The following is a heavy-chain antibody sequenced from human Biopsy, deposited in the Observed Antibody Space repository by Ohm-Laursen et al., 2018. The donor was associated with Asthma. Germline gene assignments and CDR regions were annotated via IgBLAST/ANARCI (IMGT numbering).Heavy chain of an antibody. V-gene: IGHV3-53*01. J-gene: IGHJ6*02. CDR1: GFTVSSNY. D-gene: IGHD5-12*01. Sequence: SLRLSCSASGFTVSSNYMSWVRQAPGKGLEWVSVIYSGGSTYYADSVKGRFTSSRDNSKNTLYLQMNSLRAEDTAVYYCARDIVATMIGYYYYGMDVWGQGTTVTVSS. CDR3: ARDIVATMIGYYYYGMDV. CDR2: IYSGGST.